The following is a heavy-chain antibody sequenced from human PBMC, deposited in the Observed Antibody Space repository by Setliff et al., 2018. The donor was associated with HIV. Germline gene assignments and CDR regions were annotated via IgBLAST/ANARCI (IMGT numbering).Heavy chain of an antibody. CDR2: INQDGSQI. Sequence: GGSLRLSCAASGFTFSRHWMSWVRQAPGKGLEWVANINQDGSQIYYVGSVKGRFTISRDNAKNSLYLQMNSLRAEDTAVYYCARSRAAGFDYWGQGTLVTVS. CDR3: ARSRAAGFDY. J-gene: IGHJ4*02. V-gene: IGHV3-7*01. CDR1: GFTFSRHW. D-gene: IGHD6-13*01.